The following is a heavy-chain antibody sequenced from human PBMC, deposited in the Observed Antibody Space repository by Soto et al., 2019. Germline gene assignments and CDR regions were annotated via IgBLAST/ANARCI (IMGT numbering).Heavy chain of an antibody. J-gene: IGHJ4*02. Sequence: QVQLVESGGGVVQPGRSLRLSCAASGFTFSSYAMHWVRQAPGKGLEWVAVISYDGSNKYYADSVKGRFTISRDNSKNTLYLQMNSLRAEDTAVYYWARRDQGVIGDYWGQGTLVTVSS. D-gene: IGHD2-21*01. CDR1: GFTFSSYA. V-gene: IGHV3-30-3*01. CDR3: ARRDQGVIGDY. CDR2: ISYDGSNK.